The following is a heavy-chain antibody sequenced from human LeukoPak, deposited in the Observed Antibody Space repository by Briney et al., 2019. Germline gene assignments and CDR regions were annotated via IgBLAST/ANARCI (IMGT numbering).Heavy chain of an antibody. D-gene: IGHD6-13*01. Sequence: GASVKVSCKASGYAFTIYYMHWVRQAPGQGLEWMGIINPGSGSTTYSQKFQDRVTMITDTSTSTVYLDLSSLRSEDTAVYYCARSHQRNSWSASFDYWGQGSLVTVSS. CDR3: ARSHQRNSWSASFDY. V-gene: IGHV1-46*01. J-gene: IGHJ4*02. CDR1: GYAFTIYY. CDR2: INPGSGST.